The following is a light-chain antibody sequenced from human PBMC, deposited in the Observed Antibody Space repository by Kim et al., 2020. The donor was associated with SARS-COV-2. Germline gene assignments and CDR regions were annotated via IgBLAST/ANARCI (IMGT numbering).Light chain of an antibody. CDR2: HSS. CDR1: QGVGSF. V-gene: IGKV3-11*01. J-gene: IGKJ4*01. CDR3: QQHTSPLT. Sequence: EIVLTQSPATLSLSPGERATLSCRASQGVGSFLAWYQQKPGQAPRLLIYHSSVRPTGIPARFSGSGSGTDFTLTIDSLEPEDFAVYYCQQHTSPLTFGGGTKVDIK.